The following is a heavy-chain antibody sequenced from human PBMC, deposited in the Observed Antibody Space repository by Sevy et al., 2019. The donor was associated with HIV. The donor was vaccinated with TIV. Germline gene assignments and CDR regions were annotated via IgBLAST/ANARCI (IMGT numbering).Heavy chain of an antibody. CDR1: GYRFTSYW. V-gene: IGHV5-51*01. CDR3: ARRVYDSTGYPQYIFDY. Sequence: GESLKISCKASGYRFTSYWIGWVRQMPGKGLEWMGIIYPDDSGIRYSPSFQGQVTISADKSISTAYLQWSSLKASDTAMYFCARRVYDSTGYPQYIFDYWGQGTQVTVSS. CDR2: IYPDDSGI. J-gene: IGHJ4*02. D-gene: IGHD3-22*01.